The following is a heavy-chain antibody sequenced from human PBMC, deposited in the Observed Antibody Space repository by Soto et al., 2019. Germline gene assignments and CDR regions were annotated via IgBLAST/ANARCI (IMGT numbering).Heavy chain of an antibody. V-gene: IGHV3-7*01. CDR3: ASLTCTSWSSFDY. CDR2: RKGDGSEK. J-gene: IGHJ4*02. Sequence: EVQLVESGGGLAQPGGSLRLSCESSGFTIYKDYMTWFRQAPGKGLEWVANRKGDGSEKHYVDSVKGRCTISRDNAKKSLYLQMNSLGVEDTAVYYCASLTCTSWSSFDYWVQGTLVTVTS. D-gene: IGHD6-13*01. CDR1: GFTIYKDY.